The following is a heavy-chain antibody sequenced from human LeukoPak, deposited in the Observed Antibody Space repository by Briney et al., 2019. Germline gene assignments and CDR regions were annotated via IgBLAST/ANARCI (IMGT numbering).Heavy chain of an antibody. CDR1: GGSIRSYY. CDR2: IYTSGST. J-gene: IGHJ5*02. Sequence: SETLSLTCTVSGGSIRSYYWSWIRQPAGKGLEWIGRIYTSGSTNYNPSLKSRVSMSVDTSKNQFSLKLSSVTAADTAVYYCARLTYYYDSSGYGLGWFDPWGQGTLVTVSS. V-gene: IGHV4-4*07. D-gene: IGHD3-22*01. CDR3: ARLTYYYDSSGYGLGWFDP.